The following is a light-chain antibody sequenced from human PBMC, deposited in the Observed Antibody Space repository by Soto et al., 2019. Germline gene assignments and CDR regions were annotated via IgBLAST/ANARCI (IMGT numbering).Light chain of an antibody. CDR1: SSDVGGYNY. CDR3: SSYTRSSTPYV. CDR2: DVS. J-gene: IGLJ1*01. Sequence: QSVLTQPASVSGSPGQSITISCTGTSSDVGGYNYVSWYQQHPGKAPKLMIYDVSNRPSGVSNRVSGSKSGNTASLTISGLQAEDEADYYCSSYTRSSTPYVFGTGTQLTVL. V-gene: IGLV2-14*01.